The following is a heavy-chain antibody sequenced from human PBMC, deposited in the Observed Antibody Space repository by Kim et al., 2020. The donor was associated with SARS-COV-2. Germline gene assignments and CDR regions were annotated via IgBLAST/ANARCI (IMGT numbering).Heavy chain of an antibody. D-gene: IGHD3-16*01. CDR3: ARRRGRDSAVFDY. J-gene: IGHJ4*02. Sequence: YSPSFQGQVTSSADKSISTAYLQWSGLKASDTAMYYCARRRGRDSAVFDYWGQGTLVTVSS. V-gene: IGHV5-51*01.